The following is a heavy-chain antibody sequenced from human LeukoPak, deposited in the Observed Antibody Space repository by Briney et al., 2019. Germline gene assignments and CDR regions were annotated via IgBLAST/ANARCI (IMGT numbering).Heavy chain of an antibody. CDR2: IYYSGST. Sequence: SETLSLTCTVSGDPISTYYWSWIRQPPGKGLEWIGSIYYSGSTYYNPSLKSRVTISVDTSKNQFSLKLSSVTAADTAVYYCARGGWLQLRAFDYWGQGTLVTVSS. D-gene: IGHD5-24*01. J-gene: IGHJ4*02. V-gene: IGHV4-59*05. CDR3: ARGGWLQLRAFDY. CDR1: GDPISTYY.